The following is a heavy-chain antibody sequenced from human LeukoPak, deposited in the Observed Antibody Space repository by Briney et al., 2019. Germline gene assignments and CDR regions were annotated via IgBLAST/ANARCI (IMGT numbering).Heavy chain of an antibody. CDR2: VYYNGTI. Sequence: SETLSLTCSVSGASITSGAYYWAWLRQPPGKGLEWIGSVYYNGTINYNPSLKGRVSISRDMSKNQFSLNLNSVNATDTAVYYCARRDYAAWFDPWGQGTLVTVSS. CDR3: ARRDYAAWFDP. D-gene: IGHD4/OR15-4a*01. V-gene: IGHV4-39*07. J-gene: IGHJ5*02. CDR1: GASITSGAYY.